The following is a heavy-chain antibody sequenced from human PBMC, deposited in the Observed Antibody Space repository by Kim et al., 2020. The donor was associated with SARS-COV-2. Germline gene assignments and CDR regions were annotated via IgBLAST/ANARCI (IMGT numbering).Heavy chain of an antibody. D-gene: IGHD2-15*01. CDR1: GFTFSSYG. CDR2: ISYDGSNK. J-gene: IGHJ6*02. Sequence: GGSLRLSCAAPGFTFSSYGMHWVRQAPGKGLEWVAVISYDGSNKYYADSVKGRFTISRDNSKNTLYLQMNSLRAEDTAVYYCAKDGDYYYYGMDVWGQGTTVTVSS. V-gene: IGHV3-30*18. CDR3: AKDGDYYYYGMDV.